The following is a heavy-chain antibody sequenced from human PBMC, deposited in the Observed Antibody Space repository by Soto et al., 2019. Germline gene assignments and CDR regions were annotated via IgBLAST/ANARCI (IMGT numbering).Heavy chain of an antibody. J-gene: IGHJ3*02. CDR3: VRGPNSGSFDI. D-gene: IGHD5-12*01. V-gene: IGHV1-3*04. Sequence: ASVKVSCKASGYPFSSYFIHWVRQAPGERLEWMGWIDTGRGNTQYPQKFQGGLTITRDTPASTVYLELSSLRSEDTAVYYCVRGPNSGSFDIWGQGTLVTVSS. CDR1: GYPFSSYF. CDR2: IDTGRGNT.